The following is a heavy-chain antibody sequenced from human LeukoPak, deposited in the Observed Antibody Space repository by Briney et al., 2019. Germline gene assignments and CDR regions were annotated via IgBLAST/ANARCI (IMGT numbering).Heavy chain of an antibody. CDR3: ARRIAAAGIDY. J-gene: IGHJ4*02. D-gene: IGHD6-13*01. CDR2: INHSGST. Sequence: SETLSLTCAVYGGSFSGYYWSWIRQPPGKGLEWIGEINHSGSTNHNPSLKSRVTISVDTSKNQFSLKLSSVTAADTAVYYCARRIAAAGIDYWGQGTLVTVSS. CDR1: GGSFSGYY. V-gene: IGHV4-34*01.